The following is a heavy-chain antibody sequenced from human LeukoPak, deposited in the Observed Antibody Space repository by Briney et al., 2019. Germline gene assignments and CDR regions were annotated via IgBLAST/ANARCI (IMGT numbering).Heavy chain of an antibody. V-gene: IGHV3-30*18. CDR3: AKDIRKWFGEYSPGDY. CDR2: ISYDGSNK. D-gene: IGHD3-10*01. Sequence: GRSLRLSCAASGFTFSSYGMHWVRQAPGKGLEWVAVISYDGSNKYYADSVKGRFTISRDNSKNTLYLQMNSLRAEDTAVYYCAKDIRKWFGEYSPGDYWGQGTLVTVSS. J-gene: IGHJ4*02. CDR1: GFTFSSYG.